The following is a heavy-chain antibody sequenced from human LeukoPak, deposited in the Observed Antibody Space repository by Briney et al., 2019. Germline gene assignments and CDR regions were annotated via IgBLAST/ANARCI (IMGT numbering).Heavy chain of an antibody. V-gene: IGHV1-69*13. Sequence: SVKASCKASGGTFSSYAISWVRQAPGQGLEWMGGIIPIFGTANYAQKFQGRVTITADESTSTAYMELSSLRSEDTAVYYCARRRSSWHNWFDPWGQGTLVTVSS. D-gene: IGHD6-13*01. J-gene: IGHJ5*02. CDR3: ARRRSSWHNWFDP. CDR2: IIPIFGTA. CDR1: GGTFSSYA.